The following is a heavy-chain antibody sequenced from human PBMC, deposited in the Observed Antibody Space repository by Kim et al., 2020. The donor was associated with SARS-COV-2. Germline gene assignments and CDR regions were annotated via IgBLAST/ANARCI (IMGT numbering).Heavy chain of an antibody. V-gene: IGHV3-74*01. D-gene: IGHD6-13*01. Sequence: SYADSVKGRFTISRENAKNTLYLQMNSLRAEDTSVYYCATGITTAGSFGPWGQGTLVTVSS. CDR3: ATGITTAGSFGP. J-gene: IGHJ5*02.